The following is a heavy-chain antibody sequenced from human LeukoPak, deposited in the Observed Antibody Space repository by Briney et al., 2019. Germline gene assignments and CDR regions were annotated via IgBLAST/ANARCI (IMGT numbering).Heavy chain of an antibody. V-gene: IGHV3-30*18. Sequence: GGSLRPSCAASGFTFSSYGMHWVRQAPGKGLEWVAVISYDGSNKYYADSVKGRFTISRDNSKNTLYLQMNSLRAEDTAVYYCAKPEYSSGWYRRPALDYWGQGTLVTVSS. CDR2: ISYDGSNK. D-gene: IGHD6-19*01. CDR3: AKPEYSSGWYRRPALDY. CDR1: GFTFSSYG. J-gene: IGHJ4*02.